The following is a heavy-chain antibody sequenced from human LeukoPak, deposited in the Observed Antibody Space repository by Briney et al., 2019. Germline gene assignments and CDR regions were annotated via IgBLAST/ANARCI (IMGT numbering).Heavy chain of an antibody. CDR2: IKHDGSEE. V-gene: IGHV3-7*01. Sequence: GGSLRLSCAASGFTFSSYGMHWVRQAPGKGLEWVANIKHDGSEENYVDSVKGRFTISRDNAKGSLSLQMNSLRGEDTAVYYCARDLYYYDSSGYYRGLDYWGQGTLVTVSS. J-gene: IGHJ4*02. CDR1: GFTFSSYG. D-gene: IGHD3-22*01. CDR3: ARDLYYYDSSGYYRGLDY.